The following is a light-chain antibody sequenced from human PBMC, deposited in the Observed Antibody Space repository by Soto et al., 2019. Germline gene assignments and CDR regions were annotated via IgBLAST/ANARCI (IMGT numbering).Light chain of an antibody. V-gene: IGLV2-14*01. Sequence: QSALTQPASVSGSPGQSITISCTGTSSDVGGYNYVSWYQQHPVKAPKLMIYDVTNRPSGVSDRFSGSKSGNTASLTISGLQAEDEADYYCSPYTSSSTPYVFGTGTKVTV. CDR2: DVT. CDR1: SSDVGGYNY. CDR3: SPYTSSSTPYV. J-gene: IGLJ1*01.